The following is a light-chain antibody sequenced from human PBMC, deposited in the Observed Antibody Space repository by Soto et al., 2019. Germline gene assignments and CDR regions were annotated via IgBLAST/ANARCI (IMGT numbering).Light chain of an antibody. CDR2: GNR. CDR1: SSNIGSNT. J-gene: IGLJ2*01. Sequence: QSVLTQPPSASGTPGQRVTISCSGSSSNIGSNTVNWYQQLPGTAPKLLMFGNRNRASGVPDRFSGSKSGTSASLAITGLQAEDEADYYCQSYDSSLSGREVFGGGTKLTVL. V-gene: IGLV1-40*01. CDR3: QSYDSSLSGREV.